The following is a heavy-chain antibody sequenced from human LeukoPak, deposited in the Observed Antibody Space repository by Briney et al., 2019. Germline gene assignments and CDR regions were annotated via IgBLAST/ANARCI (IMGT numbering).Heavy chain of an antibody. CDR2: IWYDGSNK. V-gene: IGHV3-33*06. Sequence: GGSLRLSCAASGFTFSSYGMHWVRQAPGKGLEWVAVIWYDGSNKYYADSVKGRFTISRDNSKNTLYLQMNSLRAEDTAVYYCAKVFVIGLLAEYFQHWGQGTLVTVSS. J-gene: IGHJ1*01. CDR3: AKVFVIGLLAEYFQH. D-gene: IGHD3-16*02. CDR1: GFTFSSYG.